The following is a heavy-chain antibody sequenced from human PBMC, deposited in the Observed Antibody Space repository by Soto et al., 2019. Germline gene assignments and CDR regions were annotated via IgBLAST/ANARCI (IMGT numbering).Heavy chain of an antibody. CDR3: ARYYRGYSGGNWLDP. CDR1: GGSFSGYY. D-gene: IGHD5-12*01. CDR2: INHSGST. Sequence: SETLSLTCAVYGGSFSGYYWSWIRQPPGKGLEWIGEINHSGSTNYNPSLKSRVTISVDTSKNQFSLKLSSVTAADTAVYYCARYYRGYSGGNWLDPWGQGTLVTVSS. J-gene: IGHJ5*02. V-gene: IGHV4-34*01.